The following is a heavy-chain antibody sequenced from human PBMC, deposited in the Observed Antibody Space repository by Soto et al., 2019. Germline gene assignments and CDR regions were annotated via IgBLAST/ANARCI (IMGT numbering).Heavy chain of an antibody. CDR3: ARTRNGGSWAAWF. Sequence: SETLSLTCTVSGASVSSGGYFWSWIRQPPGKGLEWIGFILYDGAAKYDPSLESRVTMSVDTSKNQFLLRLSSVTAADTAVYYCARTRNGGSWAAWFWGQGTQVTVSS. CDR1: GASVSSGGYF. D-gene: IGHD2-15*01. V-gene: IGHV4-61*08. J-gene: IGHJ4*02. CDR2: ILYDGAA.